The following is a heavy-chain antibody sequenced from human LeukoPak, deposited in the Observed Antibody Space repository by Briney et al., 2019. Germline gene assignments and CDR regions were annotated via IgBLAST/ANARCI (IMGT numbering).Heavy chain of an antibody. V-gene: IGHV5-51*01. J-gene: IGHJ4*02. Sequence: GESLKISCKGSGYRFTSYWIGWVRQMPGRGLEWIGIINPGDSDIRYSPSFQGQVTISLDKFITTAYLQWSSLKASDTAVYYCARQGYGANPSPLGYWGQGTLVTVSS. CDR1: GYRFTSYW. CDR3: ARQGYGANPSPLGY. CDR2: INPGDSDI. D-gene: IGHD4-23*01.